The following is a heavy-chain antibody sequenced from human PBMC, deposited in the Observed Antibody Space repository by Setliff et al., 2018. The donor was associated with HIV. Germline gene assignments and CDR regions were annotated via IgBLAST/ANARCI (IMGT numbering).Heavy chain of an antibody. D-gene: IGHD2-15*01. V-gene: IGHV3-30-3*01. CDR2: ISHDGIIK. CDR1: EFTFSSYA. Sequence: GGSLRLSCAASEFTFSSYAMHWVRQAPGKGLEWVAVISHDGIIKIYADSVKGRFTISRDNSRNTLYLQMTSLRPEDTAVYYRARDLRGGGNDYWGQGTLVTVSS. J-gene: IGHJ4*02. CDR3: ARDLRGGGNDY.